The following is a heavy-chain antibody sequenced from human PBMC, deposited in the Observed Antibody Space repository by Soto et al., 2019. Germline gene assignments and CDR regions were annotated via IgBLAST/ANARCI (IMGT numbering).Heavy chain of an antibody. Sequence: EVQLVESGGGLVQPGGSLRLSCAGSGFIFSDHDIDWVRQAPGKGLEWVGRSRDKGNSYSTDYAASVKGRFTVSRDASKNSLYLQMNSLKTEDTALYYCTRSITGTTSFDYWGQGTLVTVSS. D-gene: IGHD1-7*01. CDR3: TRSITGTTSFDY. CDR2: SRDKGNSYST. V-gene: IGHV3-72*01. CDR1: GFIFSDHD. J-gene: IGHJ4*02.